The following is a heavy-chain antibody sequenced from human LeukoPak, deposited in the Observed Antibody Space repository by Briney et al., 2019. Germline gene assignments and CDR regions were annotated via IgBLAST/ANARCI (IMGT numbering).Heavy chain of an antibody. CDR2: ISGSGGST. V-gene: IGHV3-23*01. CDR1: GFTFSSYA. CDR3: AKDLEGSGSYYPPLGLYGMDV. D-gene: IGHD3-10*01. Sequence: GGSLRLSCAASGFTFSSYAMSWVRQAPGKGLEWVSAISGSGGSTYYADSVKGRFTITRDNSKNTLYLQMNSLRAEDTAVYYCAKDLEGSGSYYPPLGLYGMDVWGQGTTVTVSS. J-gene: IGHJ6*02.